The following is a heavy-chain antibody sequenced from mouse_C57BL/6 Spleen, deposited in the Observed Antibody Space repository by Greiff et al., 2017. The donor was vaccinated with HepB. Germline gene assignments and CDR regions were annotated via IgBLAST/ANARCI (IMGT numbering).Heavy chain of an antibody. CDR2: ISSGSSTI. V-gene: IGHV5-17*01. D-gene: IGHD2-1*01. Sequence: EVHLVESGGGLVKPGGSLKLSCAASGFTFSDYGMHWVRQSPEKGLEWVAYISSGSSTIYYADTVKGRFTISRDNAKNTLFLQMTSLRSEDTAMYYCARDGNSYYFDYWGQGTTLTVSS. J-gene: IGHJ2*01. CDR3: ARDGNSYYFDY. CDR1: GFTFSDYG.